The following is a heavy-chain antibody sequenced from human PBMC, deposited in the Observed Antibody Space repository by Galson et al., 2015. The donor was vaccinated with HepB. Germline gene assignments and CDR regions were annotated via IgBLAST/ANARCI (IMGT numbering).Heavy chain of an antibody. CDR2: IYYSGST. J-gene: IGHJ4*02. V-gene: IGHV4-31*03. CDR3: AGRGLWFGEFQGWEY. CDR1: GGSISSGGYY. D-gene: IGHD3-10*01. Sequence: TLSLTCTVSGGSISSGGYYWSWIRQHPGKGLEWIGYIYYSGSTYYNPSLKSRVTISVDTSKNQFSLKLSSVTAADTAVYYCAGRGLWFGEFQGWEYWGQGTLVTVSS.